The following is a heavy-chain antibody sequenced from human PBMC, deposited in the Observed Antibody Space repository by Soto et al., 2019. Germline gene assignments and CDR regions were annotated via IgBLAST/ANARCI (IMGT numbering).Heavy chain of an antibody. CDR3: TTAGHYDFWSDFDAFDI. D-gene: IGHD3-3*01. V-gene: IGHV3-15*01. Sequence: EVQLVESGGGLVKPGGSLRLSCAASGFTFSDAWMTWVRQAPGKGLEWVGRIKSKTESETTDYAAPVKGRVTISRDDSTTTLFLQMNSLKTDDTAVYYFTTAGHYDFWSDFDAFDIWGQGTMVTVSS. J-gene: IGHJ3*02. CDR2: IKSKTESETT. CDR1: GFTFSDAW.